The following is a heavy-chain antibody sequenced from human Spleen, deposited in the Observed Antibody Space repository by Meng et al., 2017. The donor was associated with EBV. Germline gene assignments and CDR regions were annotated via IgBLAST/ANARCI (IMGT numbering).Heavy chain of an antibody. Sequence: QVQLQPGGAGLLEPSETLSLTCAVSGGSFSSYYWSWIRQPPGKGLEWIGEINQSGSIYYNPSLMGRVTISGDTSRNQFSLKLISVTAADTAVYYCARGPYYEWGQGTLVTVSS. CDR2: INQSGSI. D-gene: IGHD1-26*01. CDR3: ARGPYYE. J-gene: IGHJ4*02. V-gene: IGHV4-34*01. CDR1: GGSFSSYY.